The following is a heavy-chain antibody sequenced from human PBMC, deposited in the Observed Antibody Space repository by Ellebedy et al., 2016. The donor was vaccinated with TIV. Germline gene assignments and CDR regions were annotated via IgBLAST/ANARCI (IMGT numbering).Heavy chain of an antibody. CDR1: GYTFINYD. V-gene: IGHV1-69*04. D-gene: IGHD5/OR15-5a*01. CDR2: IIPLLGIA. Sequence: SVKVSCXASGYTFINYDITWVRQAPGQGLEWMGRIIPLLGIANYAQKFQGRVTIIADKSTSTAYMELSSLRFEDTAVYYCARVDRYDDFDIWGQGTMVTVSS. CDR3: ARVDRYDDFDI. J-gene: IGHJ3*02.